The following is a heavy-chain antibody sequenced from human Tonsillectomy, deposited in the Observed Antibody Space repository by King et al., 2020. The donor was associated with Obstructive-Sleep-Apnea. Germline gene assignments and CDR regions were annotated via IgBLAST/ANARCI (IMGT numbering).Heavy chain of an antibody. D-gene: IGHD2-2*01. CDR3: ASAAMRAPAFDY. CDR1: GFTFSSYG. CDR2: MSYDGNNK. J-gene: IGHJ4*02. V-gene: IGHV3-30*03. Sequence: VQLVESGGGVVQPGRSLRLSCAASGFTFSSYGMHWVRQAPGKGLEGVALMSYDGNNKFYADSVKGGFTISRDTAKNTLYLQMSSLRAEDTAVYYCASAAMRAPAFDYWGQGTLVTVSS.